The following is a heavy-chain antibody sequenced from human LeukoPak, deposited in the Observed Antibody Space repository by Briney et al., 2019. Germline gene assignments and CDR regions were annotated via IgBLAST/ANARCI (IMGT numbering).Heavy chain of an antibody. CDR3: ARDTRMSSGYHYFDL. CDR2: IYYSGST. D-gene: IGHD3-22*01. J-gene: IGHJ4*02. Sequence: PSETLSLTCSVSGDSISSGDYYWSWVRQPPGKTLECIGYIYYSGSTYSNPSLRSRVTISVDTPNKQFSLKLSSVTAADTAVYYCARDTRMSSGYHYFDLWGQGTLVTVS. CDR1: GDSISSGDYY. V-gene: IGHV4-30-4*01.